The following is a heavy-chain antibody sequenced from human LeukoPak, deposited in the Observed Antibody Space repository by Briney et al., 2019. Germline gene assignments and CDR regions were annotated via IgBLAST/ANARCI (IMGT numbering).Heavy chain of an antibody. J-gene: IGHJ4*02. CDR3: ASALTSSYDSSGYPDYFDY. Sequence: GGSLRLSCAASGFTFGSYAMHWVRQAPGKGLEWVAVISYDGSNEYYADSVKGRFTISRDNSKNTLYLQMNSLRTEDTAVYYCASALTSSYDSSGYPDYFDYWGQGTLVIVPS. CDR2: ISYDGSNE. V-gene: IGHV3-30-3*01. CDR1: GFTFGSYA. D-gene: IGHD3-22*01.